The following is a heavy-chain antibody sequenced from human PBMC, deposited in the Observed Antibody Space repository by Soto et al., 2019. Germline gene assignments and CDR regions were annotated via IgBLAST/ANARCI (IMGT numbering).Heavy chain of an antibody. CDR3: AKDDYGSGLFGDY. CDR2: ISGSGGST. V-gene: IGHV3-23*01. J-gene: IGHJ4*02. D-gene: IGHD3-10*01. Sequence: EVQLLESGGGLVQPGGSLRLSCAASGFTFSSYAMSWVRQAPGKGLEWVSAISGSGGSTYYADSVKGRFTISRDNSKNPLYRQMNSQRAADTAVYYCAKDDYGSGLFGDYWGQGTLVTVSS. CDR1: GFTFSSYA.